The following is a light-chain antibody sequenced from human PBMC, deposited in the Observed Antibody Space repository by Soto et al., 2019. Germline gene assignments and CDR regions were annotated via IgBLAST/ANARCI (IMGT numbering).Light chain of an antibody. Sequence: EIVLTQSPGTLSLSPGERATLSCRASQSVSSSYLAWYQQKPGQAPRLLIYGASSRATGIPDRFSGSGSGTDFSLTISRLEPEDFAVYYCQKYGSSPRYTFGQGNKLEIK. CDR2: GAS. CDR1: QSVSSSY. J-gene: IGKJ2*01. V-gene: IGKV3-20*01. CDR3: QKYGSSPRYT.